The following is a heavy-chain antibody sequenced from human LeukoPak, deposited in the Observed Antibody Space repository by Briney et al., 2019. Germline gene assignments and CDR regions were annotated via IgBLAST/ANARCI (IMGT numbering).Heavy chain of an antibody. CDR2: IPYDGSNK. CDR1: GFTFSSYA. Sequence: SGGSLRLSCAASGFTFSSYAMHWVRQAPGKGLEWVAVIPYDGSNKYYADSVKGRFTISRDNSKNTLYLQMNSLRAEDTAVYYCANELYYYDSSGYYAPGYWGQGTLVTVSS. D-gene: IGHD3-22*01. V-gene: IGHV3-30-3*02. J-gene: IGHJ4*02. CDR3: ANELYYYDSSGYYAPGY.